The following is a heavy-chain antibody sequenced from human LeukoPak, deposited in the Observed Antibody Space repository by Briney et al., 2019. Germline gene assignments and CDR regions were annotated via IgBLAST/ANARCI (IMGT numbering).Heavy chain of an antibody. J-gene: IGHJ5*02. CDR2: ISSNGGST. V-gene: IGHV3-64D*06. D-gene: IGHD5-24*01. CDR3: VKDPTTHRWLQLNWFDP. CDR1: GFTFSSYA. Sequence: PGGSLRLSCSASGFTFSSYAMHWVRQAPGKGLEYVSAISSNGGSTYYADSVKGRFTISRDNSKNTLYLQMSSLRAEDTAVYYCVKDPTTHRWLQLNWFDPWGQGTLVTVSS.